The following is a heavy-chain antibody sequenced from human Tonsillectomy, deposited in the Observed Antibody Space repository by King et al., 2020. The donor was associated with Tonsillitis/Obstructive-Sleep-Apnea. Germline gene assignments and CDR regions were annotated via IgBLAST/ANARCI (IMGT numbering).Heavy chain of an antibody. CDR2: ISGSGGST. J-gene: IGHJ4*02. D-gene: IGHD3-22*01. V-gene: IGHV3-23*04. CDR3: AKIGLGRYDSSGYSDY. CDR1: GFTFSSYA. Sequence: DVQLVESGGGLVQPGGSLRLSCAASGFTFSSYAMSWVRQAPGKGLEWVSAISGSGGSTYYADSVKGRFTISRDNSKNTLYLQMNSLRAEDTAVYYCAKIGLGRYDSSGYSDYWGQGTLVTVSS.